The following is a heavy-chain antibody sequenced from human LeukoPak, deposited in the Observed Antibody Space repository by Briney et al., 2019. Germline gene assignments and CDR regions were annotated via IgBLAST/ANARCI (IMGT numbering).Heavy chain of an antibody. J-gene: IGHJ4*02. CDR2: IYSSGSS. Sequence: PSETLSLTCTVSGGSISSTNSYWGWIRQSPRTGLEWIGNIYSSGSSYYNPSLKSRVTISMDTSENQFSLKLSSVTAADTAVYYCARHGRMGTINPSYWGQGTLVTVSS. D-gene: IGHD5-24*01. V-gene: IGHV4-39*01. CDR1: GGSISSTNSY. CDR3: ARHGRMGTINPSY.